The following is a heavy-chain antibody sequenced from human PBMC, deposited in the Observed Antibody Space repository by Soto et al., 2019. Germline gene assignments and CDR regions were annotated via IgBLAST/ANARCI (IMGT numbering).Heavy chain of an antibody. V-gene: IGHV4-59*08. CDR1: GGSISSYY. D-gene: IGHD2-2*01. CDR3: ARHFGGCSSTSCYVAGDYYYYYMDV. J-gene: IGHJ6*03. Sequence: SETLSLTCTVSGGSISSYYWSWIRQPPGKGLEWIGYIYYSGSTNYNPSLKSRVTISVDTSKNQFSLKLSSVTAADTAVYYCARHFGGCSSTSCYVAGDYYYYYMDVWGKGTTVTVSS. CDR2: IYYSGST.